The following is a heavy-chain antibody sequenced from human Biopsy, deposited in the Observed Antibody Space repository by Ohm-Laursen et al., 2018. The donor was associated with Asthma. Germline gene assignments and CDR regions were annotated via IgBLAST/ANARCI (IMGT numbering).Heavy chain of an antibody. CDR1: GYTFNSAG. D-gene: IGHD3-10*01. CDR3: ARAVDYSHYYGIDV. Sequence: ASVKVSCKTSGYTFNSAGITWVRQAPGQGLEWMGWISVYNGNTKVAQKLQDRVAMITDTSTSTAYMELRSLRSDDTAVYFCARAVDYSHYYGIDVWGQGNTVTVS. J-gene: IGHJ6*02. CDR2: ISVYNGNT. V-gene: IGHV1-18*01.